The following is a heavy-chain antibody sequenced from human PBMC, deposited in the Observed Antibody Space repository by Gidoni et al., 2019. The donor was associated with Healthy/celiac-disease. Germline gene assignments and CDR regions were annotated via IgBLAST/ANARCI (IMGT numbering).Heavy chain of an antibody. Sequence: QVQLQQWGAGMLKPSAPLSLTCAVYGGSFSGHYRSWICLPPGKGLEWIGEINYSGSTNYNPSLKSRVAISVDTSKIQFSLKLVSVTAAVTAVYYCARGNDYDSSGYYETYDYYGMDVWGQGTTVTVSS. D-gene: IGHD3-22*01. CDR2: INYSGST. CDR1: GGSFSGHY. J-gene: IGHJ6*02. CDR3: ARGNDYDSSGYYETYDYYGMDV. V-gene: IGHV4-34*01.